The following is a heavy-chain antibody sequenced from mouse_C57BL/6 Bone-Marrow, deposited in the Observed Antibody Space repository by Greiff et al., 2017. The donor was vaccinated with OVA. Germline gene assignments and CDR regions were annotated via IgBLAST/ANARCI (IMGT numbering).Heavy chain of an antibody. CDR1: GYTFTDYN. J-gene: IGHJ2*01. Sequence: EVQRVESGPELVKPGASVKIPCKASGYTFTDYNMDWVKQSHGKSLEWIGDINPNNGGTSYNQKFKGKATLTVDKSSSTAYMELRSLTSEDSAVYYCARDYYSVYFDYWGQGTTLTVSS. CDR3: ARDYYSVYFDY. D-gene: IGHD1-1*01. CDR2: INPNNGGT. V-gene: IGHV1-18*01.